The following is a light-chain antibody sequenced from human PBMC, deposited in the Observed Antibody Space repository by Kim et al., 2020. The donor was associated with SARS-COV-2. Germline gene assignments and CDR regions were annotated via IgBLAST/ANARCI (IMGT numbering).Light chain of an antibody. CDR1: QSVSSN. J-gene: IGKJ1*01. CDR2: GAS. CDR3: QQYNNWLPT. V-gene: IGKV3-15*01. Sequence: VSPGERATLARRASQSVSSNLAWYQQKPGQAPRLLIYGASTRATGIPARFSGSGSGTEFTLTISSLQSEDFAVYYCQQYNNWLPTFGQGTKVDIK.